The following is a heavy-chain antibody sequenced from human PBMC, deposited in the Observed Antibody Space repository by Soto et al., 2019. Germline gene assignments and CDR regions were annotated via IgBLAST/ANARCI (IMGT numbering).Heavy chain of an antibody. CDR1: GGSISSSSYY. J-gene: IGHJ6*02. V-gene: IGHV4-39*01. D-gene: IGHD3-3*01. CDR2: IYYSGST. CDR3: ARPQFGDFWSGYYQYSVMDV. Sequence: SETLSLTCTVSGGSISSSSYYWGWIRQPPGKGLEWIGSIYYSGSTYYNPSLESRVTISVDTSKNQFSLKLSSVTAADTAVYYCARPQFGDFWSGYYQYSVMDVWSQATTVTVSS.